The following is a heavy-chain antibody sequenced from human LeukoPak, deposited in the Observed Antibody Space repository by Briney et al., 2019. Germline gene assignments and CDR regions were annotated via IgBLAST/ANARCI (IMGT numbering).Heavy chain of an antibody. V-gene: IGHV4-34*01. CDR3: ARGDTLYSSGWAYYFDY. J-gene: IGHJ4*02. Sequence: GSLRLSCAASGFAFSSFSMNWVRQPPGKGLEWIGEINHSGSTNYNPSLKSRVTISVDTSKNQFSLKLSSVTAADTAVYYCARGDTLYSSGWAYYFDYWGQGTLVTVSS. D-gene: IGHD6-19*01. CDR1: GFAFSSFS. CDR2: INHSGST.